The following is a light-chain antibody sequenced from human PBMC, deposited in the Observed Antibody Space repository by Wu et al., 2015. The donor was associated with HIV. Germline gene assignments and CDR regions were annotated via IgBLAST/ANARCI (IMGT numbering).Light chain of an antibody. V-gene: IGKV1D-12*01. J-gene: IGKJ4*01. Sequence: DIQMTQSPSSVPASVGDRVTITCRASQDITNWLARYQHRPGKAPKLLIYAASTLQYGVPSRFSGGTSGTDYTLTITSLQPEDFATYFCQQAKTFPLTFGGGTKVEI. CDR3: QQAKTFPLT. CDR2: AAS. CDR1: QDITNW.